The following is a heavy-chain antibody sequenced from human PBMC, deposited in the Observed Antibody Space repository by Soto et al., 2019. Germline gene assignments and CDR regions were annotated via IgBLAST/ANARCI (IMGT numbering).Heavy chain of an antibody. CDR3: VSDQGGDSYGHYYYGMGV. V-gene: IGHV1-69*13. CDR2: TIPSFGTG. J-gene: IGHJ6*02. CDR1: GGTFSSYA. D-gene: IGHD5-18*01. Sequence: VKVSCKDSGGTFSSYASSWVLHAPGQGLEWMGGTIPSFGTGNYAQKFQGRVTITADRSTRTAYMDMSSLRCEDTAVYYCVSDQGGDSYGHYYYGMGVWGQGTTVTVAS.